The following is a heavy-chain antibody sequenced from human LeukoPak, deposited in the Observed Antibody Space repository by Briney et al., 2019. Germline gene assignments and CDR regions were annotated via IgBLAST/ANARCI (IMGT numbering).Heavy chain of an antibody. V-gene: IGHV4-59*01. CDR1: GGSISSYY. J-gene: IGHJ4*02. CDR2: IYSSGST. CDR3: ARVGSSTNGEIDY. D-gene: IGHD2-2*01. Sequence: KPSETLSLTCTVSGGSISSYYWSWIRQPPGKGLEWIGYIYSSGSTNYNPSLKSRVTISVDTFKNQFSLKLSSVTAADTAVYYCARVGSSTNGEIDYWGQGTLVTVSS.